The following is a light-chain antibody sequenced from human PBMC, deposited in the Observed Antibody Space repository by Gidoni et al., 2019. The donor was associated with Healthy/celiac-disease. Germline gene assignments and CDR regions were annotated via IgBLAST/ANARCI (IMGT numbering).Light chain of an antibody. Sequence: EIVLTQSPGTLSLSPGERATLSCRASQSVTSKYLAWYQQKPGQAPRLLIYGASSRATGIPDRFSGSGSRTDFTLTISRLEPDDFAVYYCQHYGTSWTFXXXTKVEIK. CDR3: QHYGTSWT. J-gene: IGKJ1*01. CDR2: GAS. V-gene: IGKV3-20*01. CDR1: QSVTSKY.